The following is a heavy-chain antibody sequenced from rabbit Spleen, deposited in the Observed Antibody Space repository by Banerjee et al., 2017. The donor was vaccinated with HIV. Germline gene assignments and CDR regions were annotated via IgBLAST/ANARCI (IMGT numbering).Heavy chain of an antibody. Sequence: QSLEESGGDLVKPGASLTLTCTASGVSFSSSSYICWVRQAPGKGLEWIACIATGSSGFTYFATWAKGRFTCSKTSSTAVTLQMTRLTAADTATYFCARDTSSSFSSYGMDLWGQAPWSPS. CDR1: GVSFSSSSY. CDR2: IATGSSGFT. D-gene: IGHD1-1*01. V-gene: IGHV1S40*01. CDR3: ARDTSSSFSSYGMDL. J-gene: IGHJ6*01.